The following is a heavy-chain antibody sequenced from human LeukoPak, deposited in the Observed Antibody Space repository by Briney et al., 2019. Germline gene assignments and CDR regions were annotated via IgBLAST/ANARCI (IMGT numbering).Heavy chain of an antibody. CDR2: ISYDGSNK. CDR1: GFTFSDYS. CDR3: AKDHTADIVVVPAAPNFDY. V-gene: IGHV3-30*18. J-gene: IGHJ4*02. Sequence: GGSLRLSCAASGFTFSDYSMNWVRQAPGKGLEWEAVISYDGSNKYYADSVKGRFTISRDNSKNTPYLQMNSLRAEDTAVYYCAKDHTADIVVVPAAPNFDYWGQGTLVTVSS. D-gene: IGHD2-2*01.